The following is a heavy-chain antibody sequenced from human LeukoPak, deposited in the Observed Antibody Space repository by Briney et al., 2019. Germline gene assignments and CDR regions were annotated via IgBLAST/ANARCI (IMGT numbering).Heavy chain of an antibody. Sequence: SETLSLTCTVSGYSISSGYYWGWIRQPPGKGLEWIGSMYHSGSTYYNPSLKSRVTISVDTSKNQFSLNLSSVTAADTAMYYCARDFSSRDGYNLGYFDSWGPGTLVTVSS. CDR3: ARDFSSRDGYNLGYFDS. CDR1: GYSISSGYY. D-gene: IGHD5-24*01. V-gene: IGHV4-38-2*02. CDR2: MYHSGST. J-gene: IGHJ4*02.